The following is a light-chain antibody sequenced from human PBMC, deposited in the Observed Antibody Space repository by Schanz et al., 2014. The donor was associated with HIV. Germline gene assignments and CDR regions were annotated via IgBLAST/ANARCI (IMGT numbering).Light chain of an antibody. J-gene: IGKJ4*01. CDR3: QNANSFPQG. V-gene: IGKV1-5*03. CDR1: QSISTW. Sequence: DIQMSQSQTTLSASIGDRVTITCRASQSISTWLAWYQQKPGKAPNLLIYKSSSLESGVPSRFSGSGSGTKFTLTIGCLQPEDFATYFCQNANSFPQGFGGGTRVDIK. CDR2: KSS.